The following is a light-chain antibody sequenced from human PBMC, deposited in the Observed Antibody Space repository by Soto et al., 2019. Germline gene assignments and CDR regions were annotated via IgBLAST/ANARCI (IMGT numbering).Light chain of an antibody. CDR1: QSISSD. CDR3: QQYNSWPHS. V-gene: IGKV3-15*01. J-gene: IGKJ2*01. CDR2: GAS. Sequence: ETVLTQSPAILSVSLGERATFSCRASQSISSDLAWYQQKPGQVPRLLIYGASTRATGIPARFSGSGSGTEFTLTISGLQSEDFAVYHCQQYNSWPHSFGQGTK.